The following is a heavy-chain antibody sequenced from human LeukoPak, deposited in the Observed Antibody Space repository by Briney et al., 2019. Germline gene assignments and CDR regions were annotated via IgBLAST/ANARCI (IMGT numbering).Heavy chain of an antibody. Sequence: PSETLSLTCTVSGGSISSSSYYWGWIRQPPGKGLEWIGSIYYSGSTYYNPSLKSRVTISVDTSKNQFSLKLSSVTAADTAVYYCARVGWLHRVDYWGQGTLVTVSS. CDR2: IYYSGST. D-gene: IGHD5-24*01. CDR3: ARVGWLHRVDY. V-gene: IGHV4-39*01. CDR1: GGSISSSSYY. J-gene: IGHJ4*02.